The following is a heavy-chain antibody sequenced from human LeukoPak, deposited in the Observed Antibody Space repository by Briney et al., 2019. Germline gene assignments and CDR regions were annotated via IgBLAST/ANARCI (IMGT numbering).Heavy chain of an antibody. D-gene: IGHD1-20*01. CDR3: ARDSSNWSVAFDI. V-gene: IGHV4-59*12. J-gene: IGHJ3*02. Sequence: SETLSLTCTVSGGSISNYYWSWIRQPPGKGLEWIGYISYSGSTNYNPSLKSRVTISVDTSKNQFSLKLSSVTAADTAVYYCARDSSNWSVAFDIWGQGTMVTVSS. CDR1: GGSISNYY. CDR2: ISYSGST.